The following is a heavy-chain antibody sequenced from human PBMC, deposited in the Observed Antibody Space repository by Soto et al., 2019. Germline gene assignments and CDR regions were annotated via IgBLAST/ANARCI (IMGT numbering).Heavy chain of an antibody. CDR2: IIPIFGTA. J-gene: IGHJ6*02. D-gene: IGHD5-18*01. CDR1: GGTFSSYA. CDR3: ARAQPTAPYYYYGMDV. V-gene: IGHV1-69*13. Sequence: SVKVSCKASGGTFSSYAISWVRQAPGQGLEWMGGIIPIFGTANYAQKFQGRVTITADESISTAYMELSRLRSDDTAVYYCARAQPTAPYYYYGMDVWGQGTTVTVSS.